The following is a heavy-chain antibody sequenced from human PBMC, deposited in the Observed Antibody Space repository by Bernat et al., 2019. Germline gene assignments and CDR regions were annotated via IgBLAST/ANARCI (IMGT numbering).Heavy chain of an antibody. Sequence: EVQLVESGGGLIQPGGSLRLSCAASGFTVSSNYMSWVRQAPGKGLEWVSVIYSGGSTYYADSVKGRFTISRDNSKNTLYLQMNSLRAEDTAVYYCARDRAYCGGDCYRPGGWFDPRGQGTLVTVSS. D-gene: IGHD2-21*02. CDR3: ARDRAYCGGDCYRPGGWFDP. CDR1: GFTVSSNY. V-gene: IGHV3-53*01. CDR2: IYSGGST. J-gene: IGHJ5*02.